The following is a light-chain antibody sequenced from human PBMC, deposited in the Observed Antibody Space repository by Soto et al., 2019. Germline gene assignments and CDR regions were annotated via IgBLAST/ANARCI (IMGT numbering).Light chain of an antibody. CDR1: QSVSRY. Sequence: EIVLTQSPGTLSLSPGERATLSCRASQSVSRYLAWYQQKPGQAPRLLIYDASNRATGIPDRFSGSGSGTDFTLTISRLEPEDFAVYYCQQYGSSPSAFGQGTKVDIK. V-gene: IGKV3-20*01. CDR2: DAS. CDR3: QQYGSSPSA. J-gene: IGKJ1*01.